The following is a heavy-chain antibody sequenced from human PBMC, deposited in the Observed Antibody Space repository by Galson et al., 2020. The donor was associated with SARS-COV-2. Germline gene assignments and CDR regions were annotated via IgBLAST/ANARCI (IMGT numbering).Heavy chain of an antibody. Sequence: GGSLRLSCAASGFPFSDHFIDWVRQAPGKGLEWIGRVRNKESSYSTDYAASVRGRFTLSRDHSKNYLYLQMDTLKTEETAVYYCVRDNTVYGIDAWGQGTMVTVSS. V-gene: IGHV3-72*01. J-gene: IGHJ6*02. CDR2: VRNKESSYST. CDR3: VRDNTVYGIDA. D-gene: IGHD2-8*02. CDR1: GFPFSDHF.